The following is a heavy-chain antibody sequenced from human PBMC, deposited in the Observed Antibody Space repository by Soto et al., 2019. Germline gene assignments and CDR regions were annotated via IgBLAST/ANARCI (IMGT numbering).Heavy chain of an antibody. CDR1: GFTFSDYY. CDR2: ISRNGDTT. Sequence: VLLAESGGGLVKPGGSLRLSCAASGFTFSDYYMTWIRQAPGKGLEWVSYISRNGDTTYYAASVQGRFTISRDNAKNSLFLQMNSLRAEDTAVYYCARKKRSFDSWGQGTLVTVSS. J-gene: IGHJ4*02. V-gene: IGHV3-11*01. CDR3: ARKKRSFDS.